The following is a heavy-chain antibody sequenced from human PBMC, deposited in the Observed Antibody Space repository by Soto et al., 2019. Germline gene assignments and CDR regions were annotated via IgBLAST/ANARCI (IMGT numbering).Heavy chain of an antibody. V-gene: IGHV3-30-3*01. CDR3: ARAYDSSGYYSGSGDY. CDR1: GFTFSSYA. D-gene: IGHD3-22*01. J-gene: IGHJ4*02. Sequence: QVQLVESGGGVVQPGRSLRLSCAASGFTFSSYAMHWVRQAPGKGLEWVAVISYDGSNKYYADSVKGRFTISRDNSKNPRYLQMNSLRAEDTAVYYCARAYDSSGYYSGSGDYWGQGTLVTVSS. CDR2: ISYDGSNK.